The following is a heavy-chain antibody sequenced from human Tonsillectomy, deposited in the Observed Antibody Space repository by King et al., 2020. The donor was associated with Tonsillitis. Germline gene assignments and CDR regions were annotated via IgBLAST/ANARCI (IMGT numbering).Heavy chain of an antibody. CDR2: ISYDGSNK. Sequence: VQLVESGGGVVQPGRSLRLSCAASGFTFSSYAMHWVRQAPGKGQEWVAVISYDGSNKYYADSVKGRFTISRDNSKNTLYLQMNSLRAEDTAVYYCARFRGYSYGPRLYYFDYWGQGTLVTVSS. CDR3: ARFRGYSYGPRLYYFDY. V-gene: IGHV3-30*04. D-gene: IGHD5-18*01. CDR1: GFTFSSYA. J-gene: IGHJ4*02.